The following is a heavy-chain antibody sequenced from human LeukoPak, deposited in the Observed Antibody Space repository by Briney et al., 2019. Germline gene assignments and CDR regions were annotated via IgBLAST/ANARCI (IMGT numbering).Heavy chain of an antibody. J-gene: IGHJ5*02. D-gene: IGHD1-26*01. CDR1: GFTFSGSA. V-gene: IGHV3-73*01. CDR3: TRDSGTYNWLDP. CDR2: FDKKDKGYATAT. Sequence: GGSLKLSCAASGFTFSGSAIHWVRQSSGKGLEWVGQFDKKDKGYATATAYAASVKGRFTISRDDSINTAYLQMKSLKTEDTALYYCTRDSGTYNWLDPWGQGTLVTVSS.